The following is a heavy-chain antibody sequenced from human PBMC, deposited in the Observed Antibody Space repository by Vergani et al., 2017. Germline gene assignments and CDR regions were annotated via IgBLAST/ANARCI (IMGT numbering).Heavy chain of an antibody. CDR1: GGSISSYY. D-gene: IGHD2-2*01. CDR2: IYYSGST. CDR3: ARVERVPAASYYYYYYMDV. Sequence: QVQLQESGPGLVKPSETLSLTCTVSGGSISSYYWSWIRQPPGKGLEWIGYIYYSGSTNYNPSLKSRVTISVDTSKNQFSLKLSSVTAADTAVYYCARVERVPAASYYYYYYMDVWGKGTTVTVS. V-gene: IGHV4-59*01. J-gene: IGHJ6*03.